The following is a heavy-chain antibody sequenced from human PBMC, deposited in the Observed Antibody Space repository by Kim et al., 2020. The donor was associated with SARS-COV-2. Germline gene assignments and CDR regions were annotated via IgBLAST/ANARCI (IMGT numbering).Heavy chain of an antibody. J-gene: IGHJ4*02. CDR3: ACNVGSTPDYYFDY. Sequence: YNRSLKSRVTIAGDTSKNQLSLNMRAVTAADTAVYYCACNVGSTPDYYFDYWGRGALVTVSS. D-gene: IGHD1-26*01. V-gene: IGHV4-30-4*07.